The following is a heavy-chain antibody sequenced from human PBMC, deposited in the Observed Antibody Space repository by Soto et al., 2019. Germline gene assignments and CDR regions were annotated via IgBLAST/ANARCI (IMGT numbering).Heavy chain of an antibody. CDR1: GFTFSTYA. J-gene: IGHJ4*02. V-gene: IGHV3-7*01. CDR3: FGGADY. CDR2: MNPDGSWG. Sequence: GGSLRLSCAASGFTFSTYAMNGVRRAPGKGLEWVANMNPDGSWGRYVDSVKGRFTISRDNAKNSLSLQMNSLRADDTAVYYCFGGADYWGRGTPVTVSS. D-gene: IGHD2-21*01.